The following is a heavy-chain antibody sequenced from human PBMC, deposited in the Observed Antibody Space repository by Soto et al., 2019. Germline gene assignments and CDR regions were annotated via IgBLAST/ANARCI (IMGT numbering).Heavy chain of an antibody. CDR1: GLTFSSYG. V-gene: IGHV3-33*01. CDR3: ARGESIAAAANWFDP. Sequence: GGSLRLSCAASGLTFSSYGMHWVRQAPGKGLEWVAVIWYDGSNKYYADSVKGRFTISRDSSKNTLYLQMNSLRAEDTAVYYCARGESIAAAANWFDPWGQGTLVTVSS. D-gene: IGHD6-13*01. J-gene: IGHJ5*02. CDR2: IWYDGSNK.